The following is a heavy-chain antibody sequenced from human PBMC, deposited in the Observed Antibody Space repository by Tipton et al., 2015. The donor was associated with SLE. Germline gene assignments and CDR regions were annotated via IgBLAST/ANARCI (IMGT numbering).Heavy chain of an antibody. CDR3: AAGLLWFGECYY. Sequence: SLRLSCAGSGFTSYAMAWVRQAPGKGLEWVSSVSLSGGSTYYADSVKGRFTISRDNSKNTLYLQMNSLRAEDTAVYYCAAGLLWFGECYYWGQGALVTVSS. V-gene: IGHV3-23*01. CDR1: GFTSYA. D-gene: IGHD3-10*01. CDR2: VSLSGGST. J-gene: IGHJ4*02.